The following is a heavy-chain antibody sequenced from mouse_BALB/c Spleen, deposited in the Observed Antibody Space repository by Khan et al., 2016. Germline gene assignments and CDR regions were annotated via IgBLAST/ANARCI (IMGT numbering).Heavy chain of an antibody. CDR1: AFSLTNSG. Sequence: QVQLQQPGPGLVAPSQSLSITCTVSAFSLTNSGVHWVRQPPRKGLDWLGVIWAGGSTDYNSALMSRLSITRDTTQNQVFLKMNSLQTDDTAMYYCARDDQDFDACFASWGQGTLVTVSA. J-gene: IGHJ3*01. CDR2: IWAGGST. V-gene: IGHV2-9*02. CDR3: ARDDQDFDACFAS.